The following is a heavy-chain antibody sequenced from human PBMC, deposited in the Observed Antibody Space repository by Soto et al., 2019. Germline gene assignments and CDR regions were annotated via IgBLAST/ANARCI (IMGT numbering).Heavy chain of an antibody. CDR3: ARDRYGGFDY. CDR2: INYVGKT. Sequence: PSETLSLTCSVSGGSINSKSYFWGWIRQTPGKGLEWIASINYVGKTYYSPSLKSRLAISVDTSKNQFSLRLISVTAADTAVYYCARDRYGGFDYWGLGTLVTVS. J-gene: IGHJ4*02. D-gene: IGHD3-9*01. V-gene: IGHV4-39*02. CDR1: GGSINSKSYF.